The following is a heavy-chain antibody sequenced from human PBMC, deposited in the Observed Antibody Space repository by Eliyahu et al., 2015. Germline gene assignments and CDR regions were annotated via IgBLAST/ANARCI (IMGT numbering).Heavy chain of an antibody. CDR3: ARAVGGWPPDALDH. V-gene: IGHV3-21*02. D-gene: IGHD6-19*01. Sequence: DVQLVESGGGQVKPGGSLRXSCAASGFXXSSYXMVWVRQSPGKGLEWVASMSNTGNYIYHGDSVKGRFAISRDNAEESLFLQMHGLRPDDTGLYYCARAVGGWPPDALDHWGHGTMVSVSS. CDR2: MSNTGNYI. CDR1: GFXXSSYX. J-gene: IGHJ3*01.